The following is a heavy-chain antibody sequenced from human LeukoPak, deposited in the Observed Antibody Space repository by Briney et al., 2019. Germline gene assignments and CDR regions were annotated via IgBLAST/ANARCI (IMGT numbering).Heavy chain of an antibody. J-gene: IGHJ5*02. Sequence: GGSLRLSCAASGFTFSSYGMHWVRQAPGKGLEWVAFIRYDGSNKYYADSVKGRFTISRDNSKNTLYLQMNSLRAEDTAVYYCAKDEFRIVGATGWFDPWGRGTLVTVSS. CDR1: GFTFSSYG. D-gene: IGHD1-26*01. V-gene: IGHV3-30*02. CDR2: IRYDGSNK. CDR3: AKDEFRIVGATGWFDP.